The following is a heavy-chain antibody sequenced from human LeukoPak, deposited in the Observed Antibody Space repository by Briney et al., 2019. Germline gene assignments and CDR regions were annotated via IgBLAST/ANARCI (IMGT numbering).Heavy chain of an antibody. CDR3: AKEGGSADFDY. D-gene: IGHD1-26*01. CDR2: ISWNSGSI. J-gene: IGHJ4*02. V-gene: IGHV3-9*01. Sequence: GRSLRLSCAASGFTFDVYAMHWVPEAPGGGLEGVSGISWNSGSIGYADSVKGRFTISRDNAKNSLYLQMNSLRAEDAALYYCAKEGGSADFDYWGQGTLVTVSS. CDR1: GFTFDVYA.